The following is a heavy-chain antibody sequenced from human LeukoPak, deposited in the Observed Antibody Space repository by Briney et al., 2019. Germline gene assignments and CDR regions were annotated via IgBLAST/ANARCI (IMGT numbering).Heavy chain of an antibody. J-gene: IGHJ6*02. V-gene: IGHV4-59*01. D-gene: IGHD7-27*01. CDR3: ARNRVETETGLYGMDV. Sequence: KTSETLSLTCTVSGGSISSYCWSWIRQPPGKGLEWIGYIYYSGSTNYNPSLKSRVTISVDTSKNQFSLKLSSVTAADTAVYYCARNRVETETGLYGMDVWGQGTTVTVSS. CDR2: IYYSGST. CDR1: GGSISSYC.